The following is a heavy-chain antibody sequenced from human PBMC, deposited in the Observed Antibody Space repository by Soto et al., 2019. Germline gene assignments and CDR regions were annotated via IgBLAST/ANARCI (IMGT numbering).Heavy chain of an antibody. V-gene: IGHV4-39*01. CDR3: AIGGFDAFDI. CDR1: GGSISSGPYS. CDR2: FRYSENT. J-gene: IGHJ3*02. Sequence: SETLSLTCTVSGGSISSGPYSWGWIRQTPGEGLEWIGTFRYSENTYYNPSLESRVTISVDTSKNQFSLKLSSVTAADTAVYYCAIGGFDAFDIWGQGTMVTVSS.